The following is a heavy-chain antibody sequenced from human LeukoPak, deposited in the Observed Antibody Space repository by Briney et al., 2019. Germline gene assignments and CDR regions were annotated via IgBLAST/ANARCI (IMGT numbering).Heavy chain of an antibody. CDR1: GYTFTSYY. CDR3: ARDRNGYGDYGGFDY. V-gene: IGHV1-46*01. CDR2: INPSGGST. J-gene: IGHJ4*02. Sequence: ASVKVSCKASGYTFTSYYMHWVQQAPGQGLEWMGIINPSGGSTSYAQKFQGRVTMTRDTSTSTVYMELSSLRSEDTAVYYCARDRNGYGDYGGFDYWGQGTLVTVSS. D-gene: IGHD4-17*01.